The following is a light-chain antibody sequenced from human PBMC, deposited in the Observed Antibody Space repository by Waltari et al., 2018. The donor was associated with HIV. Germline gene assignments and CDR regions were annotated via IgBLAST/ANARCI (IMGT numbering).Light chain of an antibody. Sequence: DIQLTQSPSSLSASVGDRVTITCRASHSIKNYLNWYQQKPGKAPQLLMYAASSLQSAVPSRFIGGGSGTNFTLTITCLQPEDFATYYCQQTYNTPLFTFGPGTNVDLK. V-gene: IGKV1-39*01. CDR3: QQTYNTPLFT. CDR2: AAS. J-gene: IGKJ3*01. CDR1: HSIKNY.